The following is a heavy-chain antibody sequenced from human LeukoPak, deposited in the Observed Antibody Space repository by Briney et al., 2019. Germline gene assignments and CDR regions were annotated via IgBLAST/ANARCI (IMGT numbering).Heavy chain of an antibody. V-gene: IGHV1-8*03. Sequence: GASVKVSCKASGYTFTSYDINWVRQTTGQGHEWMGWMNPNSGNTGYAQKFQGRVTITRNTSISTAYMELSSLRSEDTAVYYCARVAAAGTLYRKDFDYWGQGTLVTVSS. J-gene: IGHJ4*02. CDR1: GYTFTSYD. D-gene: IGHD6-13*01. CDR3: ARVAAAGTLYRKDFDY. CDR2: MNPNSGNT.